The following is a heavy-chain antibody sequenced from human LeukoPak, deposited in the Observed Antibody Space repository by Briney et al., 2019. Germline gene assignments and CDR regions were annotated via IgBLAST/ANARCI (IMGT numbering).Heavy chain of an antibody. D-gene: IGHD2-15*01. CDR1: GFIFSGSW. CDR2: IKKDGGEK. V-gene: IGHV3-7*03. Sequence: GGSLRLSCTASGFIFSGSWMAWIRQAPGKGLEWVAIIKKDGGEKYYVDSMKGRFTISRDNAKNSLFLQMKSLRAEDTAIYYCTTDTWYSAGHWGQGTLVTVSS. J-gene: IGHJ4*02. CDR3: TTDTWYSAGH.